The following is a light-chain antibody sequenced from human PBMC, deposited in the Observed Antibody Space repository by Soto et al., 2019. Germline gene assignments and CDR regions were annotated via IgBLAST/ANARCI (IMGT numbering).Light chain of an antibody. Sequence: EIVLTQSPGTLSLSPGERATLSCRASQSVSSTYLAWYQQKPGQAPRLLIYGASSRATGIPDRFSGSGSGTDFTLTISRLEPEDFAVYYCQQYGSLALTFGEGTKVEIK. J-gene: IGKJ4*01. CDR1: QSVSSTY. CDR2: GAS. CDR3: QQYGSLALT. V-gene: IGKV3-20*01.